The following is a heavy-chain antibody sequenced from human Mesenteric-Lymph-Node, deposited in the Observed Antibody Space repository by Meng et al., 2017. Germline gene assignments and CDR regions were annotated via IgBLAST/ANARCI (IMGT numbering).Heavy chain of an antibody. CDR1: GFTFSSYS. D-gene: IGHD3-10*01. Sequence: GGSLRLSCAASGFTFSSYSMNWVRQAPGKGLEWVSSISSSSSYIYYADSVKGRFTISRDNAKNSLYLQMNSLRAEDTAVYYCARDDRASYYYGSGSPDYWGQGTLVTVSS. CDR3: ARDDRASYYYGSGSPDY. CDR2: ISSSSSYI. V-gene: IGHV3-21*01. J-gene: IGHJ4*02.